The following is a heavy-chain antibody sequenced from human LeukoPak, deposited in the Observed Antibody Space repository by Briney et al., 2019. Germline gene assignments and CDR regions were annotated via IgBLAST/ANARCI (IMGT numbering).Heavy chain of an antibody. V-gene: IGHV2-5*02. Sequence: SGPTLVKPTQTLXLTCSFSGFSLSTSRVGVGWIRQPPGKALEWLALIYWDDDRRYSPSLKSRLTISKDTSKNQVVLTMTHMDPVDTATYYCAGRTYATLKIDYWGQGTLVTVSS. CDR3: AGRTYATLKIDY. CDR1: GFSLSTSRVG. CDR2: IYWDDDR. J-gene: IGHJ4*02. D-gene: IGHD2-8*01.